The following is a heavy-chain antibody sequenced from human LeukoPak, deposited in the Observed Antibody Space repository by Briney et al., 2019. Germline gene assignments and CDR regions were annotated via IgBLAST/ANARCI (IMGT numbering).Heavy chain of an antibody. CDR3: ARRPYDSSRLNY. J-gene: IGHJ4*02. CDR2: IIPIFGTG. Sequence: SVKVSCKAAGGIFSSYAISWVRQAPGQGLEWMGGIIPIFGTGNDAQKLTGRGTITADESTSTAYMELSSLRSEDTAVYYCARRPYDSSRLNYRGQGTLVTVSS. CDR1: GGIFSSYA. D-gene: IGHD3-22*01. V-gene: IGHV1-69*13.